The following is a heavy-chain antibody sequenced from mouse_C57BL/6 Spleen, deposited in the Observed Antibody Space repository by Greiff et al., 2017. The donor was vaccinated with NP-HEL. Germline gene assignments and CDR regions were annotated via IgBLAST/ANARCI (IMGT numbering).Heavy chain of an antibody. D-gene: IGHD1-1*01. J-gene: IGHJ1*03. CDR1: GYSITSGYD. V-gene: IGHV3-1*01. CDR2: ISYSGST. Sequence: EVKLMESGPGMVKPSQSLSLTCTVTGYSITSGYDWHWIRHFPGNKLEWMGYISYSGSTNYNPSLKSRISITHDTSKNHFFLKLNSVTTEDTATYYCARDRYYGSVWYFDVWGTGTTVTVSS. CDR3: ARDRYYGSVWYFDV.